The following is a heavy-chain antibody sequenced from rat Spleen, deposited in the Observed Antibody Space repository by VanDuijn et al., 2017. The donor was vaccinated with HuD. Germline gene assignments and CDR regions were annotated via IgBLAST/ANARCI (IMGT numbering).Heavy chain of an antibody. Sequence: EVQLVESDGGLVQPGRSLKLSCAASGFTFSDCYMAWVRQAPTKGLEWVATISSDGGRNFYRDSVKGRFTISRDNAKNALYLQMNNLRSEDTAIYYCARRHYGYTDYFDYWGQGVMVTVSS. J-gene: IGHJ2*01. V-gene: IGHV5-29*01. CDR1: GFTFSDCY. CDR3: ARRHYGYTDYFDY. D-gene: IGHD1-4*01. CDR2: ISSDGGRN.